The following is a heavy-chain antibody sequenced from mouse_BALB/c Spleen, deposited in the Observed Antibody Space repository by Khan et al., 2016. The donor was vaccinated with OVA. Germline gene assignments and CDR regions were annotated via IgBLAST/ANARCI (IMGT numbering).Heavy chain of an antibody. CDR2: ISTYSANT. Sequence: QVQLQQPGPELVRPGVSVKISCKGSGYTFTDYAMHWVKQSHAKSLEWTGLISTYSANTNYNQKFKGKATMTVDKSSRTAYMELARLTSEDSAIYYCARPAYDGYYDYWNQGTTLTVSS. CDR3: ARPAYDGYYDY. CDR1: GYTFTDYA. D-gene: IGHD2-3*01. J-gene: IGHJ2*01. V-gene: IGHV1S137*01.